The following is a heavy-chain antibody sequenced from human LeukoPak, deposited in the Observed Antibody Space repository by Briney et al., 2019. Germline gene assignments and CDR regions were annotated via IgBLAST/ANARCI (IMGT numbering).Heavy chain of an antibody. CDR1: GYTFTSYY. J-gene: IGHJ1*01. D-gene: IGHD2-15*01. Sequence: ASVKVSCKASGYTFTSYYMHWVRQAPRQGLEWMGIINPSGGSTSYAQKFQGRVTMTRDTSTSTVYMELSSLRSEDTAVYYCARETRGSNVVVVAATAHFQHWGQGTLVTVSS. CDR2: INPSGGST. V-gene: IGHV1-46*01. CDR3: ARETRGSNVVVVAATAHFQH.